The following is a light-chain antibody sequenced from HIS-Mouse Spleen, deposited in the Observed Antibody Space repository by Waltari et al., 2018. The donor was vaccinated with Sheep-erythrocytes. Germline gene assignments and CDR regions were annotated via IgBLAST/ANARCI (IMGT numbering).Light chain of an antibody. V-gene: IGLV2-11*01. J-gene: IGLJ2*01. CDR1: SSDVGGYNY. Sequence: QSALTQPRSVSGSPGQSVTISCTGTSSDVGGYNYVSWYQQLPGTAPKLLIYGNSNRPPGVPDRFSGSKSGTSASLAITGLQAEDEADYYCQSYDSSLSGVVFGGGTKLTVL. CDR2: GNS. CDR3: QSYDSSLSGVV.